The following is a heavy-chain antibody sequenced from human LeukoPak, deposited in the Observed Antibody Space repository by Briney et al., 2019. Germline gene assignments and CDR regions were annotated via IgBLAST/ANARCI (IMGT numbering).Heavy chain of an antibody. CDR1: GGSFISGTYY. CDR3: ARVPISTAARGYFDY. J-gene: IGHJ4*02. V-gene: IGHV4-61*01. Sequence: PSETLSLTCTVSGGSFISGTYYWSWIRQPPGKGLEWIGYIYYSGSTTYNPSLKSRGTISVGTAKNKFSLMLSSVTAAATAVYYCARVPISTAARGYFDYWGQGTLVTVSS. D-gene: IGHD2-21*02. CDR2: IYYSGST.